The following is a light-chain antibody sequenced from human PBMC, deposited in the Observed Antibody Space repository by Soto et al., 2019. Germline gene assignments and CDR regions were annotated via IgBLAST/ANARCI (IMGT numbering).Light chain of an antibody. Sequence: EIVLTQSPGTLSLSPGERATLSCRASQSVSSTYLAWYQQKPGQAPRLVIYGTSSRATGIPDRFSGSGSGTDFILPISRLEPEDFAVYYCQQYGDSPPNTFGQGTKLEIK. CDR3: QQYGDSPPNT. CDR1: QSVSSTY. J-gene: IGKJ2*01. V-gene: IGKV3-20*01. CDR2: GTS.